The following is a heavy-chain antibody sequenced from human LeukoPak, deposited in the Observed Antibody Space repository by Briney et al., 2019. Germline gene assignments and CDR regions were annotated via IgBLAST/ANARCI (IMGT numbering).Heavy chain of an antibody. J-gene: IGHJ4*02. D-gene: IGHD1-26*01. CDR2: INPNSGGT. Sequence: ASVKVSCKASGYTFTSYGISWVRQAPGQGLEWMGWINPNSGGTNYARKFQGRVTMTRDTSISTAYMELSRLRSDGTAVYYCARGGPYPPFDYWGQGTLVTVSS. CDR1: GYTFTSYG. V-gene: IGHV1-2*02. CDR3: ARGGPYPPFDY.